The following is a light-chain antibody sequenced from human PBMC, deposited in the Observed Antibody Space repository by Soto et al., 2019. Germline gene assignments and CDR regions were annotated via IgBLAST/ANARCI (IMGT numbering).Light chain of an antibody. Sequence: HFTHSPSTVPASAGNRVTLTCRASQDIRSRLAWFQQKPGKAPDLLIYKASRLESGVPSRFSGSGSETEFTLTISGLQPGDSGTYYCQQYNSYSPTFGQGTKVDIK. CDR2: KAS. CDR1: QDIRSR. CDR3: QQYNSYSPT. J-gene: IGKJ1*01. V-gene: IGKV1-5*03.